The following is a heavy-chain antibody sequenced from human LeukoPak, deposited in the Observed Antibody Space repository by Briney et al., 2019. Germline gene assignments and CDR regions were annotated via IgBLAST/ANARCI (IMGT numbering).Heavy chain of an antibody. CDR3: ATNILVRDIINWFDP. Sequence: GGSLRLSCAASGFTFSRYWMSWVRQAPGKGLEWVANIKQDGSEKYYVDSVKGRFTISRDNAKNSLYLQMNSLRAEDTAVYYCATNILVRDIINWFDPWGQGTLVTVSS. D-gene: IGHD3-10*01. CDR2: IKQDGSEK. J-gene: IGHJ5*02. V-gene: IGHV3-7*01. CDR1: GFTFSRYW.